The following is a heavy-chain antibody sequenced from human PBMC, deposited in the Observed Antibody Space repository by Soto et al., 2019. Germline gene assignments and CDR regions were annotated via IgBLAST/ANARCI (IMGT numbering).Heavy chain of an antibody. CDR2: IKSKTDGGTT. CDR1: NAW. CDR3: TTELDTFMDV. J-gene: IGHJ6*02. D-gene: IGHD5-18*01. V-gene: IGHV3-15*07. Sequence: NAWLNLARKAPGKGLEWVGRIKSKTDGGTTDYAAPVKGRFTISRDDSKNTLYLQMNSLKTEDTAVYYCTTELDTFMDVWGQGTTVTVSS.